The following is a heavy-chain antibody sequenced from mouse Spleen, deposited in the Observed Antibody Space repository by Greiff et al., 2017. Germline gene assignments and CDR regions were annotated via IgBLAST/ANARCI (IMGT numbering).Heavy chain of an antibody. D-gene: IGHD2-14*01. CDR3: AREGYRYDSAWFAY. J-gene: IGHJ3*01. CDR1: GYTFTSYW. Sequence: QVQLQQSGAELAKPGASVKMSCKASGYTFTSYWMHWVKQRPGQGLEWIGYINPSTGYTEYNQKFKDKATLTADKSSSTAYMQLSSLTSEDSAVYYCAREGYRYDSAWFAYWGQGTLVTVSA. CDR2: INPSTGYT. V-gene: IGHV1-7*01.